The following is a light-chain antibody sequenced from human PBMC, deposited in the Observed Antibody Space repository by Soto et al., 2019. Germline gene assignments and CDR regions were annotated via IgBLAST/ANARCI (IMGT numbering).Light chain of an antibody. CDR3: QQFSSYPLT. Sequence: EIVLTQSPGTLSLSPGERATLSCRASQSVSNSYFAWYQQKSGQAPRLLIYDASSRATGIPDRFSGGGSGTDFTLTISRLEPEDFAVYYCQQFSSYPLTFGGGTKVDIK. V-gene: IGKV3-20*01. CDR2: DAS. CDR1: QSVSNSY. J-gene: IGKJ4*01.